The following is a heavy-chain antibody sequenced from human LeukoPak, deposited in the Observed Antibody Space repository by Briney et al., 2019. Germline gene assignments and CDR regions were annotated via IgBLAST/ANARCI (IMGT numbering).Heavy chain of an antibody. V-gene: IGHV3-30-3*01. J-gene: IGHJ4*02. CDR3: AGDRTRDGYNQGRVFDY. CDR2: ISYDGSNK. CDR1: GFTFSSYA. D-gene: IGHD5-24*01. Sequence: PGGSLRLSCAASGFTFSSYAMHWVRQAPGKGLEWVAVISYDGSNKYYADSVKGRFTIPRDNSKNTLFLQMNSLRGEDTAVYYCAGDRTRDGYNQGRVFDYWGQGTLVTVSS.